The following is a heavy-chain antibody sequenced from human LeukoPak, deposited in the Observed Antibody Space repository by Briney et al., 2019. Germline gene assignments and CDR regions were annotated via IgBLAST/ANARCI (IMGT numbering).Heavy chain of an antibody. Sequence: GGSLRLSCAASGFTFSNSAMNWVRQAPGKGLEWVSSINDVSSHIYYADSVKGRFTISRNNANNSVSLQMNNLRAEDTAVYYCTRDSTYYLRYGYFDSWGQGILVTVSS. CDR2: INDVSSHI. CDR3: TRDSTYYLRYGYFDS. CDR1: GFTFSNSA. V-gene: IGHV3-21*06. D-gene: IGHD3-22*01. J-gene: IGHJ4*02.